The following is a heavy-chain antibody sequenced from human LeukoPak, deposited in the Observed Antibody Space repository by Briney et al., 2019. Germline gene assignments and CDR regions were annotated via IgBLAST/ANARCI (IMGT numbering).Heavy chain of an antibody. V-gene: IGHV3-15*01. J-gene: IGHJ4*02. D-gene: IGHD3-3*01. Sequence: GGSLRLSCAASGFTFSNAWMSWVRQAPGKGLEWVGRIKSKTDGGTTDYAAPVKGRFTISRDDSKNMLYLQMNSLKTEDTAVYYCTASYYDFWSAPTSDYWGQGTLVTVSS. CDR3: TASYYDFWSAPTSDY. CDR2: IKSKTDGGTT. CDR1: GFTFSNAW.